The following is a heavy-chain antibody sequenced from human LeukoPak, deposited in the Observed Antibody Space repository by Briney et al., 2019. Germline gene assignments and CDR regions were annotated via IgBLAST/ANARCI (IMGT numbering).Heavy chain of an antibody. Sequence: GASVKVSCKASGYTFTSYDINWVRQATGQGLEWMGWMNPNSGNTGYAQKFQGRVTMTRNTSISTAYMELSSLRSEDTAVYYCAIGRNNHPRLYYMDVWGKGTTVTVSS. CDR2: MNPNSGNT. D-gene: IGHD1/OR15-1a*01. V-gene: IGHV1-8*01. J-gene: IGHJ6*03. CDR3: AIGRNNHPRLYYMDV. CDR1: GYTFTSYD.